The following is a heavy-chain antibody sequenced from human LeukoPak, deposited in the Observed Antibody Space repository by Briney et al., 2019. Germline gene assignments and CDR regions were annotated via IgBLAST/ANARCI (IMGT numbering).Heavy chain of an antibody. V-gene: IGHV4-59*01. D-gene: IGHD4-17*01. CDR3: ARDYGDYVSGYYFDY. CDR2: IYYSGST. CDR1: GGSISSYY. Sequence: NASETLSLTCTVSGGSISSYYWSWIRQPPGKGLEWIGYIYYSGSTNYNPSLKSRVTISVDTSKNQFSLKLSSVTAADTAVYYCARDYGDYVSGYYFDYWGQGTLVTVSS. J-gene: IGHJ4*02.